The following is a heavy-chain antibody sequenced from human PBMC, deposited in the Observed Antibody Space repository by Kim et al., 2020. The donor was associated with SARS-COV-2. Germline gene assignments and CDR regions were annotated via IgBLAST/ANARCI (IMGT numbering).Heavy chain of an antibody. V-gene: IGHV4-34*01. CDR3: ARGIQWLAPYFDY. Sequence: SETLSLTCAVYGGSFSGYYWSWIRQPPGKGLEWIGEINHSGSTNYNPSLKSRVTISVDTSKNQFSLKLSSVTAADTAVYYCARGIQWLAPYFDYWGQGTLVTVSS. J-gene: IGHJ4*02. D-gene: IGHD6-19*01. CDR1: GGSFSGYY. CDR2: INHSGST.